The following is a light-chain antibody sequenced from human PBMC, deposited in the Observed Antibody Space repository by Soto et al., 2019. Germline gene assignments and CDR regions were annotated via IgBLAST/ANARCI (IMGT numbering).Light chain of an antibody. CDR3: ETWDSNTHV. CDR2: LEGSGSY. J-gene: IGLJ3*02. V-gene: IGLV4-60*02. Sequence: QSVLTQSSSASASLGSSVKLTCTLISGHSSYIIAWHQQQPGKAPRYLMKLEGSGSYNKGSGVPDRFSGSSSGADRYLTISNLQFEDEAAYYCETWDSNTHVFGGGTKLTVL. CDR1: SGHSSYI.